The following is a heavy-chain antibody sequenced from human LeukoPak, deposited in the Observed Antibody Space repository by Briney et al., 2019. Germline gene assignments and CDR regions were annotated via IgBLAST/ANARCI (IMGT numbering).Heavy chain of an antibody. Sequence: SETLSLTCTVSGGSISSYYWSWVRQPPGKGLEWIAYIHYRGTTNSDPSLKSRVTISVDTSKNQVSLKLSSVTAADTAVYYCARGRGTSSDWPNWYFDLWGRGTLVSVSS. CDR2: IHYRGTT. CDR1: GGSISSYY. J-gene: IGHJ2*01. D-gene: IGHD1/OR15-1a*01. CDR3: ARGRGTSSDWPNWYFDL. V-gene: IGHV4-59*01.